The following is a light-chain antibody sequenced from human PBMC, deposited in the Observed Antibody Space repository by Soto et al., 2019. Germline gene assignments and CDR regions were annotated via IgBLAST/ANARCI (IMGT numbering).Light chain of an antibody. CDR3: QQYGSSPLT. J-gene: IGKJ4*01. CDR1: QSVSSSY. V-gene: IGKV3-20*01. CDR2: GAS. Sequence: IVFSQSSGTLSLAPGERANLSCRGSQSVSSSYLAWYRQKPGQAPRLLIYGASSRATGIPDRFSGSGSGTDFTLTISRLEPEDFAVYYCQQYGSSPLTFGGGTKVDI.